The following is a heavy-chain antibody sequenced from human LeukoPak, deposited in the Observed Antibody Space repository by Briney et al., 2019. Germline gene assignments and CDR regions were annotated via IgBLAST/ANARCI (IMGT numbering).Heavy chain of an antibody. V-gene: IGHV1-18*01. CDR3: ARRGMDTAMVRLRYFDY. J-gene: IGHJ4*02. D-gene: IGHD5-18*01. CDR2: ISAYNGNT. Sequence: ASVKVSCKASGYTFTSYGISWVRQAPGQGLEWMGWISAYNGNTNYAQKLQGRVTMTTDTSTSTAYMELRSLRSDDTAVYYCARRGMDTAMVRLRYFDYWGQGTLVAVSS. CDR1: GYTFTSYG.